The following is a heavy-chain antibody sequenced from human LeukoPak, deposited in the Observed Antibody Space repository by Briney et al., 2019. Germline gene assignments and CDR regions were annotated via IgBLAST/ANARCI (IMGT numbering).Heavy chain of an antibody. D-gene: IGHD3-9*01. CDR2: IIPIFGTA. V-gene: IGHV1-69*05. Sequence: SVKVSCKASGGTFSSYAISWVRQAPGQGLEWMGGIIPIFGTANYAQKFQGRVTITTDESTSTAYVELSSLRSEDTAVYYCASQAIDYDILTGYKNYYYYMDVWGKGTTVTVSS. CDR1: GGTFSSYA. J-gene: IGHJ6*03. CDR3: ASQAIDYDILTGYKNYYYYMDV.